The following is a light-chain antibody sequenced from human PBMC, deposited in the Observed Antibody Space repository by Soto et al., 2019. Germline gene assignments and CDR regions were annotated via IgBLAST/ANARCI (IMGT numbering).Light chain of an antibody. Sequence: EIVLTQSPGTLSLSPGERATLSCRASQTVSNNYLAWYQQKPGQAPRLLIYGSSSRATGIPDRFSGSGSVTDFTLTISRLEPEDFAVYYCQQYNKSFMYSFGQGTNLEIK. CDR1: QTVSNNY. V-gene: IGKV3-20*01. CDR3: QQYNKSFMYS. CDR2: GSS. J-gene: IGKJ2*01.